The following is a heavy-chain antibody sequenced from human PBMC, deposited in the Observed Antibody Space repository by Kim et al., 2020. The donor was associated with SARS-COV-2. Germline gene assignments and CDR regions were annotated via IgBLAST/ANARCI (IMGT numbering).Heavy chain of an antibody. J-gene: IGHJ4*02. Sequence: YADSVKGRFTISRDNDKTSLYLQMNSLRAEDTAVYYCARDPLNSSSSFEYWGQGTWSPSPQ. D-gene: IGHD6-6*01. CDR3: ARDPLNSSSSFEY. V-gene: IGHV3-48*03.